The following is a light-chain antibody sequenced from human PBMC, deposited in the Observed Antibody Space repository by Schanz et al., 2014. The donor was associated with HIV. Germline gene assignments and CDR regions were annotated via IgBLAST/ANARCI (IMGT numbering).Light chain of an antibody. J-gene: IGKJ1*01. CDR2: WAS. CDR1: QSILSSY. V-gene: IGKV4-1*01. CDR3: QQYYSTPWT. Sequence: DIVMTQSPDSLAVSLGERATINCKSSQSILSSYLTWYQQKPGQPPKLLIYWASTRESGVPERFSGSGSGTDFTLTISRLQAEDVAVYYCQQYYSTPWTFGQGTRVEIK.